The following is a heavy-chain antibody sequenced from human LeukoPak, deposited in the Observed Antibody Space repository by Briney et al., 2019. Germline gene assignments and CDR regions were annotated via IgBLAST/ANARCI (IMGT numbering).Heavy chain of an antibody. J-gene: IGHJ4*02. V-gene: IGHV1-2*02. CDR1: GYTFTAYY. CDR2: IDPNSGDT. CDR3: ARDYYDSRGYGSFDY. Sequence: ASVKVSCKASGYTFTAYYVHWVRQAPGQGLEWMGWIDPNSGDTKYVQKFQGRVTMTRDTSIRTVYMELTGLRSDDTAVFYCARDYYDSRGYGSFDYWGQGTLVTVSS. D-gene: IGHD3-22*01.